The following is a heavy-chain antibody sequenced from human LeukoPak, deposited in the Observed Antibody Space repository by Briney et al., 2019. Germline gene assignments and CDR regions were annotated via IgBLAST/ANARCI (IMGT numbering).Heavy chain of an antibody. CDR1: GFTFSSYA. CDR3: ARGHPGDRGAFDI. D-gene: IGHD7-27*01. J-gene: IGHJ3*02. Sequence: PGGSLRLSCAASGFTFSSYAMHWVCQAPGKGLEWVAVISYDGSNKYYADSVKGRFTISRDNSKNTLYLQMNSLRAEDTAVYYCARGHPGDRGAFDIWGQGTMVTVSS. CDR2: ISYDGSNK. V-gene: IGHV3-30*04.